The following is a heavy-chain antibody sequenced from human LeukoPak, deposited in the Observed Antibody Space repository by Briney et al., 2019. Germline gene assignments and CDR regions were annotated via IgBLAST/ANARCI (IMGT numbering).Heavy chain of an antibody. CDR3: ARAEGYCSSTSCYIGYYGMDV. CDR2: IYYSGST. Sequence: SETLSLTCAVYGGSFSGYYWSWIRQPPGRGLEWIGYIYYSGSTNYNPSLKSRVTISVDTSKNQFSLKLSSVTAADTAVYYCARAEGYCSSTSCYIGYYGMDVWGQGTTVTVSS. J-gene: IGHJ6*02. CDR1: GGSFSGYY. D-gene: IGHD2-2*01. V-gene: IGHV4-59*01.